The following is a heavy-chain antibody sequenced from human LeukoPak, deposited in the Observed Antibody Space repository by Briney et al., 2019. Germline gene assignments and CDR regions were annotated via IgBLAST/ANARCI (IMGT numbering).Heavy chain of an antibody. CDR1: GYTFTVYY. CDR3: ARGPSTGGNDY. CDR2: INPNSGAT. V-gene: IGHV1-2*02. D-gene: IGHD7-27*01. J-gene: IGHJ4*02. Sequence: ASVNVSCKASGYTFTVYYIHWLRQAPGQGLEWMAWINPNSGATNYAQKFQGRVTMTRDTSISTAYMELSSLRSDDTAVHYFARGPSTGGNDYWGQGTLVTVSS.